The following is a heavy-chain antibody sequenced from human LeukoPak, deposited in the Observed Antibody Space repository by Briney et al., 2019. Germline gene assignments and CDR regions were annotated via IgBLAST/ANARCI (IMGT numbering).Heavy chain of an antibody. D-gene: IGHD3-10*01. J-gene: IGHJ6*03. CDR1: GGSIRSSHYD. V-gene: IGHV4-39*01. Sequence: PSETLSLTCTVSGGSIRSSHYDWGWIRQPPGKGLEWIGTIYYSGTTYYNPSLESRVTISEDTSKNQFSLTLRSVTAADTAVYYCARQISDYYYYYIDVWGKGTTVTASS. CDR3: ARQISDYYYYYIDV. CDR2: IYYSGTT.